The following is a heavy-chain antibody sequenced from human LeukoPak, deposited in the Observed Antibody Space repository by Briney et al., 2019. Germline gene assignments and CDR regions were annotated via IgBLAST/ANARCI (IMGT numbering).Heavy chain of an antibody. D-gene: IGHD1-1*01. CDR2: ITYDGSNN. CDR1: GFTFSRYA. J-gene: IGHJ6*02. Sequence: PGRSLRLSCAASGFTFSRYAMDWVRQAPGKGLEWVAVITYDGSNNYYADSVKGRFTISRDNSKNTLYLQTNSLRAEDTAVYYCAGRTTGSPYYYYGMDVWGQGTTVTVSS. V-gene: IGHV3-30-3*01. CDR3: AGRTTGSPYYYYGMDV.